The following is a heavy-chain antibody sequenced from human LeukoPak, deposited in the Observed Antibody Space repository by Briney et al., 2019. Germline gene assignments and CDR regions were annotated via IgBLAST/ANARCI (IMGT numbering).Heavy chain of an antibody. J-gene: IGHJ4*02. CDR3: ARGMYGDYGFFAY. CDR1: GFTFRSYA. V-gene: IGHV3-21*01. CDR2: ISSSSSYI. Sequence: GGSLRLACAASGFTFRSYAMSWVRQAPGKGLEWVSSISSSSSYIYYADSVKGRFTISRDNAKNSLFLQMNSLRAEDTAVYYCARGMYGDYGFFAYWGQGTLVTVSS. D-gene: IGHD4-17*01.